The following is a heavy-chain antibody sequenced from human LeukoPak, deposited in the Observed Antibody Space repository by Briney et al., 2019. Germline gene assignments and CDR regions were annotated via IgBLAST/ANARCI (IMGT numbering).Heavy chain of an antibody. J-gene: IGHJ4*02. CDR3: ARVEDYYGSGSYYPPPDY. CDR1: GFTFSSYW. D-gene: IGHD3-10*01. CDR2: IKQDGSEK. V-gene: IGHV3-7*01. Sequence: GGSLRLSCAASGFTFSSYWMSWVRQAPGKGLEWVANIKQDGSEKYYVDSVKGRFTISRDNSKNTLYLQMNSLRAEDTAVYYCARVEDYYGSGSYYPPPDYWGQGTLVTVSS.